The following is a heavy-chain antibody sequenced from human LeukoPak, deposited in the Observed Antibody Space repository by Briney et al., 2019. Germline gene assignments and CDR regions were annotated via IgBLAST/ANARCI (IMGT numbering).Heavy chain of an antibody. V-gene: IGHV6-1*01. D-gene: IGHD4-11*01. CDR3: ARDRDSNFEWGPYDP. Sequence: SQTLSLTCAISGASVSSSSASWNWLRQSPSRGLEWLGRTYFRSRWSNDYAPSVQSRIIITADTSRNQSSLHLNSVTPEDTAVYFCARDRDSNFEWGPYDPWGQGTLVIVSS. J-gene: IGHJ5*02. CDR2: TYFRSRWSN. CDR1: GASVSSSSAS.